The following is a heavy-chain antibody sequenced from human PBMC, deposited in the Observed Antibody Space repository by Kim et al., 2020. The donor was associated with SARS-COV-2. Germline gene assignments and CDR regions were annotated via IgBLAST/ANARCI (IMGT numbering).Heavy chain of an antibody. CDR3: ARGPRRSPLDY. V-gene: IGHV4-34*01. CDR1: GGSFSGYY. D-gene: IGHD2-15*01. J-gene: IGHJ4*02. CDR2: INHSGST. Sequence: SETLSLTCAVYGGSFSGYYWSWIRQPPGKGLEWIGEINHSGSTNYNPSLKSRVTISVDTSKNQFSLKLSSVTAADTAVYYCARGPRRSPLDYWGQGTGHRLL.